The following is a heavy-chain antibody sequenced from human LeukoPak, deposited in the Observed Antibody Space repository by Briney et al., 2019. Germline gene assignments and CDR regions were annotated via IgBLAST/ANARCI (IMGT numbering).Heavy chain of an antibody. CDR3: ASVPGTYYYGMDV. D-gene: IGHD6-13*01. V-gene: IGHV4-39*01. J-gene: IGHJ6*02. CDR2: IYYSGST. CDR1: GGSISSSSYY. Sequence: SETLSLTCTVSGGSISSSSYYWGWIRQPPGKGLEWIGSIYYSGSTYYNPSLKSRVTISVDTSKNQFSLKLSSVTAADTAVYYCASVPGTYYYGMDVWGQGTTVTVSS.